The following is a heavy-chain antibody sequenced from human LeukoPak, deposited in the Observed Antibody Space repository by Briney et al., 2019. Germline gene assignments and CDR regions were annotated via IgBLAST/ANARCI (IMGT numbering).Heavy chain of an antibody. D-gene: IGHD6-13*01. Sequence: SETLSLTCTVSGASISGSGYYLGWIRQPPGKGLEWIGNIYYTGSTYYNASLQSRVTISIDMSKNQFSLRLSSVTAADTAVYYCARDLGAAGTFDYWGQGTLVTVSS. CDR3: ARDLGAAGTFDY. CDR1: GASISGSGYY. J-gene: IGHJ4*02. CDR2: IYYTGST. V-gene: IGHV4-39*07.